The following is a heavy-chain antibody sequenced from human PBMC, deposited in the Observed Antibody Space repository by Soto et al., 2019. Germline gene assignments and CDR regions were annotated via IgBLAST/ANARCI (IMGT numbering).Heavy chain of an antibody. Sequence: QVQLQESGPGLVKPSQTLSLTCTVSGGSISSGGYCWSWIRQHPGKGLEWIGYTKYSGSNYYNPSLKSRVTISVDTSKNQFSLKLSSVTAADTAVYYCARDYGGAWYFVLWGRGTLVTVSS. CDR1: GGSISSGGYC. V-gene: IGHV4-31*03. J-gene: IGHJ2*01. CDR3: ARDYGGAWYFVL. D-gene: IGHD3-16*01. CDR2: TKYSGSN.